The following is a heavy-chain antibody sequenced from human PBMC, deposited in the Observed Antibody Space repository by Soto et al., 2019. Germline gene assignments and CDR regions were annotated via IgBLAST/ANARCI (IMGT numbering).Heavy chain of an antibody. J-gene: IGHJ5*02. D-gene: IGHD3-10*01. CDR1: GDSVSSNSAA. Sequence: SQTLSLTCAISGDSVSSNSAAWNWIRQSPSGGLEWLGRTYYRSRFFSDYAESVKSRIIINPDTSKNQFSLQLKSVTPEDTAVYYCVRDRYSSSGWFDPWGQGTPVTVSS. CDR3: VRDRYSSSGWFDP. V-gene: IGHV6-1*01. CDR2: TYYRSRFFS.